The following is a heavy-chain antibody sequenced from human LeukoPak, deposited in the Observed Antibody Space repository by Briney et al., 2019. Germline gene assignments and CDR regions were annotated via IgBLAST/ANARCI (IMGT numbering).Heavy chain of an antibody. J-gene: IGHJ6*03. CDR2: INPSGGST. Sequence: ASVKVSCKASGYTFTSYYMHWVRQAPGQGLEWMGIINPSGGSTSYAQKFQGRVTMTRDTSTSTVYMELSSLRSEDTAVYYCAREVVLTQDYYYYMDVWGKGTTVTTSS. CDR3: AREVVLTQDYYYYMDV. V-gene: IGHV1-46*01. D-gene: IGHD3-16*01. CDR1: GYTFTSYY.